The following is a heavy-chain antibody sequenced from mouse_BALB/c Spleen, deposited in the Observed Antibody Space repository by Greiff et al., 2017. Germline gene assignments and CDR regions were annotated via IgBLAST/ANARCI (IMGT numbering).Heavy chain of an antibody. D-gene: IGHD1-2*01. Sequence: VQLQQPGAELVKPGASVKLSCKASGYTFTSYYMYWVKQRPGQGLEWIGGINPSNGGTNFNEKFKSKATLTVDKSSSTAYMQLSSLTSEDSAVYYCTRPRLRGGFAYWGQGTLVTVSA. V-gene: IGHV1S81*02. CDR3: TRPRLRGGFAY. CDR2: INPSNGGT. CDR1: GYTFTSYY. J-gene: IGHJ3*01.